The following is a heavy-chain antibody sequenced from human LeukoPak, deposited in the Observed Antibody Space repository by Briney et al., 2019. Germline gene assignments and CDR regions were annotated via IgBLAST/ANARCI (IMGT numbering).Heavy chain of an antibody. J-gene: IGHJ6*02. Sequence: GGSLRLSCAASGFTFSSYGMHWVRQAPGKGLEWVVVISYDGSNKYYADSVKGRFTISRDNSKNTLYLQMNSLRAEDTAVYYCAKTGAYYDFWSGWGGLNYYYYGMDVWGQGTTVTVSS. CDR3: AKTGAYYDFWSGWGGLNYYYYGMDV. CDR1: GFTFSSYG. CDR2: ISYDGSNK. D-gene: IGHD3-3*01. V-gene: IGHV3-30*18.